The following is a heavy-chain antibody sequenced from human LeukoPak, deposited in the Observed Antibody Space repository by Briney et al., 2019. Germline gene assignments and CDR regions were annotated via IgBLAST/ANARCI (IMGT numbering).Heavy chain of an antibody. CDR2: ISSSGSTI. V-gene: IGHV3-11*04. CDR3: ARSRQSLTTPDY. D-gene: IGHD3-16*02. CDR1: GFTFSDYY. Sequence: GGSLRLSCAASGFTFSDYYMSWIRQAPGKGLEWVSYISSSGSTIYYADSVKGRFTTSRDNAKNSLYLQMNSLRAEDTAVYYCARSRQSLTTPDYWGQGTLVTVSS. J-gene: IGHJ4*02.